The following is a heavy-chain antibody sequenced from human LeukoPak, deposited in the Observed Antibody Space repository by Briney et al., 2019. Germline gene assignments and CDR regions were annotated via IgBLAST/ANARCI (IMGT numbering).Heavy chain of an antibody. CDR1: GYTFTGYY. CDR3: AREVVPAAEGAFDI. J-gene: IGHJ3*02. D-gene: IGHD2-2*01. Sequence: ASVKVSCKASGYTFTGYYMHWVRQAPGQGLEWMGWINPNSGGTNYAQKFQGRVTMTRGTSISTAYMKLSRLRSDDTAVYYCAREVVPAAEGAFDIWGQGTMVTVSS. V-gene: IGHV1-2*02. CDR2: INPNSGGT.